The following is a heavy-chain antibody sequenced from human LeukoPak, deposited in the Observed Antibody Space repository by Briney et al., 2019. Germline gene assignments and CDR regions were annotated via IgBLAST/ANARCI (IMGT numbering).Heavy chain of an antibody. CDR3: ARDAVDYGGNPYYFDY. Sequence: RASVKVSCKAPGYTFTSYGISWVRQAPGQGLEWMGWINPNSGGTNYAQKFQGRVTMTRDTSINTAYMELSRLRSDDTAVYYCARDAVDYGGNPYYFDYWGQGTLVTVSS. V-gene: IGHV1-2*02. J-gene: IGHJ4*02. CDR2: INPNSGGT. D-gene: IGHD4-23*01. CDR1: GYTFTSYG.